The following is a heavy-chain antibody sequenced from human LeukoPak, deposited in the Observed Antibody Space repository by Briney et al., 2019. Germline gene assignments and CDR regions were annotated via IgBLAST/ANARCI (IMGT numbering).Heavy chain of an antibody. D-gene: IGHD6-19*01. CDR3: ARDRDWYSFDS. J-gene: IGHJ4*02. CDR2: IKQDGSEK. V-gene: IGHV3-7*03. Sequence: GGSLRLSCTASGFTFSTYWMDWVRQAPGKGLEWVANIKQDGSEKYYVDSVKGRFTISRDNAKNSLYLQMNSLRAEDTAVYYCARDRDWYSFDSWGQGTLVTVSS. CDR1: GFTFSTYW.